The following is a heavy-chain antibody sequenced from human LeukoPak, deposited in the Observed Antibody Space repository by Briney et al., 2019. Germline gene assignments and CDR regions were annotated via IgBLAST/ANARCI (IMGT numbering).Heavy chain of an antibody. CDR3: ARVSYGPYYYYYGIDV. D-gene: IGHD5-18*01. Sequence: SETLSLTCAVYGGSFSGYYWSWIRQPPGKGLEWIGEINHSGSTNYNPSLKSRVTISVDTSKNQFSLKLSSVTAADTAVYYCARVSYGPYYYYYGIDVWGQGTTVTASS. CDR1: GGSFSGYY. CDR2: INHSGST. V-gene: IGHV4-34*01. J-gene: IGHJ6*02.